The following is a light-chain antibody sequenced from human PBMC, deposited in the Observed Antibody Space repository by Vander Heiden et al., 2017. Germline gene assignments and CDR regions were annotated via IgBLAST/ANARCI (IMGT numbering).Light chain of an antibody. CDR3: QQYNNWHPGMYT. Sequence: EIVMTQSPATLSVSPGERATLSCRASQSVSSNLAWYQQKPGQAPRLLIYGASTRATGIPARFSGSGSGTEFTLTISSLQSEDFAVYYCQQYNNWHPGMYTFGQGTKLEIK. CDR1: QSVSSN. V-gene: IGKV3-15*01. CDR2: GAS. J-gene: IGKJ2*01.